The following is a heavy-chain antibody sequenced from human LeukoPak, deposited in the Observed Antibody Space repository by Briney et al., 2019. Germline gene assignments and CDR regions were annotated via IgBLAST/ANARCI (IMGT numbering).Heavy chain of an antibody. CDR2: INPNSGGT. Sequence: ASVKVSCKASGGTFSSYAISWVRQAPGQGLEWMGRINPNSGGTNYAQKFQGRVTMTRDTSISTAYMELSRLRSDDTAVYYCASTVFYYFDYWGQGTLVTVSS. CDR3: ASTVFYYFDY. J-gene: IGHJ4*02. D-gene: IGHD4-11*01. V-gene: IGHV1-2*06. CDR1: GGTFSSYA.